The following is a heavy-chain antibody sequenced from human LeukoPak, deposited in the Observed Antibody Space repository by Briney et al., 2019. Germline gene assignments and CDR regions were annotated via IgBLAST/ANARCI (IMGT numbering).Heavy chain of an antibody. V-gene: IGHV1-8*03. Sequence: ASVKVSCKASGYTFTSYDINWVRQATGQGLEWMGWMNPNSGNTGYAQRFQGRVTITRNTSISTAYMELSSLRSEDTAVYYCARDGIVGATSAFDIWGQGTMVTVSS. CDR2: MNPNSGNT. CDR3: ARDGIVGATSAFDI. J-gene: IGHJ3*02. CDR1: GYTFTSYD. D-gene: IGHD1-26*01.